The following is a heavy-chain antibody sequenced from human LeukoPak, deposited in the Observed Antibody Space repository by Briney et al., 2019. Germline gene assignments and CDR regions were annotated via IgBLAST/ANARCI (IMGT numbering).Heavy chain of an antibody. J-gene: IGHJ4*02. D-gene: IGHD1-26*01. CDR1: GGSISSSSYY. CDR2: IYYSGST. Sequence: SETLSLTCTVSGGSISSSSYYWGWIRQPPGKGLEWIGSIYYSGSTYYNPSLKSRVTISVDTSKNQFSLKLSSVTAADTAVYYCAREMGAAADLDYSGQGTLVTVSS. CDR3: AREMGAAADLDY. V-gene: IGHV4-39*07.